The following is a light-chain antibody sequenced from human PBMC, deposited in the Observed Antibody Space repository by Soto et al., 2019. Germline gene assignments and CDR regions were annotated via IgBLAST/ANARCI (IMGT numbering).Light chain of an antibody. CDR1: QGISSI. CDR2: GAS. J-gene: IGKJ4*01. CDR3: QQLNSYPT. Sequence: DIQLTQSPSFLSASVGDRVTITCRASQGISSIVAWYQQNPGKAPKLLIYGASTLQRGVPSRFSGSGSGTEFPLTISSLQPEDFATYYCQQLNSYPTFGGGYRVEIK. V-gene: IGKV1-9*01.